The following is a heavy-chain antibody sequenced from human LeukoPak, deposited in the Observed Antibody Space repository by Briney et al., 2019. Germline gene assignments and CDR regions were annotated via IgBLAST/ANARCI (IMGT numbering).Heavy chain of an antibody. J-gene: IGHJ4*02. CDR1: GGPLSAYY. Sequence: SETLSLTCTVSGGPLSAYYWTWIRQPPGKGLEWIGYIYDNGNTNYNPSLRSRVTISVDTSKNQFSLKLSSVTAADTAVYYCATGETGSTLGGYWGQGTLVTVSS. D-gene: IGHD1-1*01. V-gene: IGHV4-59*03. CDR2: IYDNGNT. CDR3: ATGETGSTLGGY.